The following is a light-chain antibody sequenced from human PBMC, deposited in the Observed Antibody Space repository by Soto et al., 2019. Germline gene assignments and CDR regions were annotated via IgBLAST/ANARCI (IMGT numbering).Light chain of an antibody. CDR2: GTS. V-gene: IGKV3D-15*01. Sequence: PGERATLSCRASQSVSSTYLGWYQQQPGQPPRLLMSGTSNRATGTPDRFSGSGSGADFTLTLSSLQPEDFGGLFCRQYNHWPLTFGGGTKVDI. CDR3: RQYNHWPLT. CDR1: QSVSSTY. J-gene: IGKJ4*01.